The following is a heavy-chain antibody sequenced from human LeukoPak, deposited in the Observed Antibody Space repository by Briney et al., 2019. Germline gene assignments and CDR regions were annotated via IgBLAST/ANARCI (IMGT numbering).Heavy chain of an antibody. CDR1: GGSISSYY. V-gene: IGHV4-59*01. D-gene: IGHD6-19*01. J-gene: IGHJ4*02. CDR3: ARVQEYSSGWYTTYYFDY. CDR2: IYYSGST. Sequence: PSETLSLTCTVSGGSISSYYWSWIRQPPGKGLEWIGYIYYSGSTNYNPSLKSRVTISVDTSKNQFFLKLSSVTAADTAVYYCARVQEYSSGWYTTYYFDYWGQGTLVTVSS.